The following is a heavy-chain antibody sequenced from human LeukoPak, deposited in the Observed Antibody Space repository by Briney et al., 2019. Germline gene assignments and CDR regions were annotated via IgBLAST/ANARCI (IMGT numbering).Heavy chain of an antibody. CDR2: INWNGGST. V-gene: IGHV3-20*04. CDR1: GFTFDDYG. Sequence: GGSLRLSCAASGFTFDDYGMSWVRQDPGKGLEWVSGINWNGGSTGYADSVKGRFTISRDNAKNSLYLQMNSLRAEDTALYYCARGFGYCSGGSCYAEYFQHWGQGTLVTVYS. D-gene: IGHD2-15*01. J-gene: IGHJ1*01. CDR3: ARGFGYCSGGSCYAEYFQH.